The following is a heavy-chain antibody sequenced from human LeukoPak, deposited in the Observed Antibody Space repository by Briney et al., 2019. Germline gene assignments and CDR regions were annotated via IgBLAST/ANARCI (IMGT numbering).Heavy chain of an antibody. D-gene: IGHD4-17*01. CDR2: ISSSSSYI. V-gene: IGHV3-21*01. Sequence: GGSLRLSCAASGFTLSSYSMNWVRQAPGKGLEWVSSISSSSSYIYYADSVKGRFTISRDNAKNSLCLQMNCLRAEDTAVYYCARAEGDYLNYYGMDVWGQGTTVTVSS. CDR3: ARAEGDYLNYYGMDV. CDR1: GFTLSSYS. J-gene: IGHJ6*02.